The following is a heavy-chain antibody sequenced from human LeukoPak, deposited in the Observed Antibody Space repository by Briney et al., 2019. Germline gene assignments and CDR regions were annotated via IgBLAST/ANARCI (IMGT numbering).Heavy chain of an antibody. J-gene: IGHJ4*02. Sequence: PGASVKVSCKASGYIFTNYYLYWVRQAPGQGLEWMGVINPVGGVTTYAQRFQGRVTITADKSTSTAYMELSSLRSEDTAVYYCARVVDTAMDYYFDYWGQGTLVTVSS. CDR1: GYIFTNYY. CDR2: INPVGGVT. V-gene: IGHV1-46*01. CDR3: ARVVDTAMDYYFDY. D-gene: IGHD5-18*01.